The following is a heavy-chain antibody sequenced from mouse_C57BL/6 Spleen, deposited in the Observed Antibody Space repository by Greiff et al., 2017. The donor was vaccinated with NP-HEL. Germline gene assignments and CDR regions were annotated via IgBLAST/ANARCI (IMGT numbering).Heavy chain of an antibody. J-gene: IGHJ3*01. D-gene: IGHD2-12*01. CDR3: TRRGYYTFFAY. CDR2: IDPETGGT. CDR1: GYTFTDYE. Sequence: QVQLQQSGAELVRPGASVTLSCKASGYTFTDYEMHWVKQTPVHGLEWIGAIDPETGGTAYNQKFKGKAILTADKSSSTAYMELRSLTSEDSAVYYCTRRGYYTFFAYWGQGTLVTVSA. V-gene: IGHV1-15*01.